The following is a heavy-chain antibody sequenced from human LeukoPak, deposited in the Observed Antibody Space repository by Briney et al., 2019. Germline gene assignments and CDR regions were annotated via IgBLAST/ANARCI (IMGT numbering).Heavy chain of an antibody. J-gene: IGHJ3*02. D-gene: IGHD3-16*01. V-gene: IGHV3-33*01. Sequence: GRSLRLSCAASGFTFSSYGMHWVRQAPGKGLEWVAVILNDGSQEKYADSVKGRFTISRDDSKNTLFLQMNSLRAEDTAVYYCARDDALGDNALDIWGQGTMVTVSS. CDR3: ARDDALGDNALDI. CDR2: ILNDGSQE. CDR1: GFTFSSYG.